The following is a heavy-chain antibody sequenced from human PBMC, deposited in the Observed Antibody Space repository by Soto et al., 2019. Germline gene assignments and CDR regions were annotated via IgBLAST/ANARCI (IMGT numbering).Heavy chain of an antibody. D-gene: IGHD2-15*01. Sequence: GGSLRLSCAASGSTFSNAWMNWVRQAPGKGLEWVGRIKSKTDGGTTDYAAPVKGRFTISRDDSKNTLYLQMNSLKTEDTAVYYCTTEPATVGVSDIVVVVAATRSVFWGQGTLVTVSS. CDR2: IKSKTDGGTT. CDR3: TTEPATVGVSDIVVVVAATRSVF. CDR1: GSTFSNAW. J-gene: IGHJ4*02. V-gene: IGHV3-15*07.